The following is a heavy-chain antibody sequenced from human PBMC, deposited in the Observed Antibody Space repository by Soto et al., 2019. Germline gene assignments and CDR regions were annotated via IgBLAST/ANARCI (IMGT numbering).Heavy chain of an antibody. CDR1: GYTFTSYG. Sequence: QVQLVQSGAEVKKPGASVKVSCKASGYTFTSYGISWVRQAPGQGLEWMGWISAYNGNTNYAQKLQGRVTMTTATSTSTAYMELRSLRSDDTAVYYCARVGPSIAARTGSAYYYYYGMDVWGQGTTVTVSS. D-gene: IGHD6-6*01. CDR3: ARVGPSIAARTGSAYYYYYGMDV. CDR2: ISAYNGNT. V-gene: IGHV1-18*01. J-gene: IGHJ6*02.